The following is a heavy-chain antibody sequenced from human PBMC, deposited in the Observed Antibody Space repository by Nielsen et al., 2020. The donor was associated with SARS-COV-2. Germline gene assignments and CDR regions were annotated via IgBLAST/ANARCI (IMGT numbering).Heavy chain of an antibody. CDR2: IYSGGST. D-gene: IGHD4-23*01. CDR1: GFTVSSNY. J-gene: IGHJ3*02. Sequence: GESLKISCAASGFTVSSNYMSWVRQAPGKGLEWVSVIYSGGSTYYADSVKGRFTISRDNAKNSLYLQMNSLRAEDTAVYYCAVLRTVGAFDIWGQGTMVTVSS. V-gene: IGHV3-53*01. CDR3: AVLRTVGAFDI.